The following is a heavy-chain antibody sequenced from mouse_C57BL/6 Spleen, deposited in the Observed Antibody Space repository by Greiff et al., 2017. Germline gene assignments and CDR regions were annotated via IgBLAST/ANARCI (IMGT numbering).Heavy chain of an antibody. Sequence: VQLQQPGAELVKPGASVKLSCKASGYTFTSYWMQWVKQRPGQGLAWIGEIDPSDSYTNYNQKFKGKATLTVDTSSSTAYLQLSSLTSEDSAVYYCARVIYDYYVGMEYWAQGTSGTVSS. D-gene: IGHD2-4*01. CDR2: IDPSDSYT. CDR3: ARVIYDYYVGMEY. J-gene: IGHJ4*01. V-gene: IGHV1-50*01. CDR1: GYTFTSYW.